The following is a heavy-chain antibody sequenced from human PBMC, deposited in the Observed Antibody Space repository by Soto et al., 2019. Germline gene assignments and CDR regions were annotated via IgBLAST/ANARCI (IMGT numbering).Heavy chain of an antibody. CDR1: GGSFSGYY. D-gene: IGHD3-3*01. J-gene: IGHJ5*02. V-gene: IGHV4-34*01. CDR2: INHSGST. Sequence: SETLSLTCAVYGGSFSGYYWSWIRQPPGKGLEWIGEINHSGSTNYNPSLKSRVTISVDTSKNQFSLKLSSVTAADTAVYYCARVPVFGVVKGWFDPWGQGTLVTVSS. CDR3: ARVPVFGVVKGWFDP.